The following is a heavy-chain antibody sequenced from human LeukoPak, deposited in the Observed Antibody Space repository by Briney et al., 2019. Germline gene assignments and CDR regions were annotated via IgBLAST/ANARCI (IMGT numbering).Heavy chain of an antibody. V-gene: IGHV3-11*04. CDR3: AKAVHLDS. J-gene: IGHJ4*02. CDR1: GFIFGRYY. Sequence: GGSLRLSCAGTGFIFGRYYMSWIRQAPGKGLEWIAYISHNADTIYYAYSVKGRFTISRDNDKNSLFLEMENLRADDTAVYYCAKAVHLDSWGQGTLVTVSS. CDR2: ISHNADTI.